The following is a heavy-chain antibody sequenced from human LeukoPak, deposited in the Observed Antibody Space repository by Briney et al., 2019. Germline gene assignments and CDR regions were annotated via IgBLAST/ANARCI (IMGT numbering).Heavy chain of an antibody. CDR2: IYSDDRA. CDR1: GFTVNRNV. V-gene: IGHV3-66*02. CDR3: ARDLAGFEEPRYYYYMDV. Sequence: GGSLRLSCIASGFTVNRNVMSWVRQAPGKGLEWVSLIYSDDRAFYADSVKGRFTISRNKSKNTLFLQMSRLKPEDTAIYYCARDLAGFEEPRYYYYMDVWGKGTTVTVSS. D-gene: IGHD1-14*01. J-gene: IGHJ6*03.